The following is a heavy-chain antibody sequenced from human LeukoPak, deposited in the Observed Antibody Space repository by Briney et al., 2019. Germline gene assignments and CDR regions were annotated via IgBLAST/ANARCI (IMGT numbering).Heavy chain of an antibody. CDR3: ARVHTMVRGVIDY. D-gene: IGHD3-10*01. V-gene: IGHV3-21*01. CDR1: GFTFSSYS. CDR2: ISSSSSYI. J-gene: IGHJ4*02. Sequence: GGSLRLSCAASGFTFSSYSMNWVRQAPGKGLEWVSSISSSSSYIYYADSVKGRFTISRDNAKNSLYLQMNSLRAEDTAVYYCARVHTMVRGVIDYWGQGTLVTVSS.